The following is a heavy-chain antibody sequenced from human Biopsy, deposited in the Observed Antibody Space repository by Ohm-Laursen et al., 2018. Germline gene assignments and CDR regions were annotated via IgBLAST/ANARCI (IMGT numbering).Heavy chain of an antibody. J-gene: IGHJ5*02. D-gene: IGHD4-11*01. V-gene: IGHV3-7*04. CDR1: GITFNRDW. CDR3: ARGNGPSA. Sequence: LSLTCAASGITFNRDWMSWVRQAPGKGLEWVAIIREHGNEEFYVDSVKGRFTISRDNARNSVYLQMNSLRAEDTAIYYCARGNGPSAWGQGTLVTVSS. CDR2: IREHGNEE.